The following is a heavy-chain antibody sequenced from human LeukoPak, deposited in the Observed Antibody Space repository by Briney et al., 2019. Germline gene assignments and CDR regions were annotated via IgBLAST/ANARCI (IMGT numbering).Heavy chain of an antibody. V-gene: IGHV3-30-3*01. CDR2: ISYDGSNK. CDR1: GFTFSSYA. Sequence: GRSLRLSCAASGFTFSSYAMHWVRQAPGKGLEWVAVISYDGSNKYYADSVKGRFTISRDNSKNTLYLQMNSLRAEDTAVYYCARDGPLHYDILTGHYTVAGMDVWGQGTTVTDSS. CDR3: ARDGPLHYDILTGHYTVAGMDV. J-gene: IGHJ6*02. D-gene: IGHD3-9*01.